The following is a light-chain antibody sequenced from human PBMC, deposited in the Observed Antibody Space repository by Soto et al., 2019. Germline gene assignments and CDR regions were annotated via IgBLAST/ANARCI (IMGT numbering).Light chain of an antibody. J-gene: IGKJ1*01. CDR3: QQYNSYWT. Sequence: DIQMTQSPSSLSASVGDRVTITCRASQGISNYLAWYQQKPGKAPKLLIHDASSLESGVPSRFSGSGSGTEFTLTISSLQPDDFATYYCQQYNSYWTFGQGTKVDIK. V-gene: IGKV1-5*01. CDR1: QGISNY. CDR2: DAS.